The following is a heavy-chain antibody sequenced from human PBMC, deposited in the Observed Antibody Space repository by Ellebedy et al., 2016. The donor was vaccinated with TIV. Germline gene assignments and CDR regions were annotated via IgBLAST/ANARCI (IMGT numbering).Heavy chain of an antibody. D-gene: IGHD3-16*01. CDR1: GFTFSSTW. Sequence: GGSLRLXXVASGFTFSSTWMTWVRQAPGKGLEWVANMQADGSEKFYVDSVKGRFTISRDNAKNSLYLQMNSLRAEDTALYYCARDPARGGYFDYWGQGTLVTVSS. CDR3: ARDPARGGYFDY. V-gene: IGHV3-7*01. J-gene: IGHJ4*02. CDR2: MQADGSEK.